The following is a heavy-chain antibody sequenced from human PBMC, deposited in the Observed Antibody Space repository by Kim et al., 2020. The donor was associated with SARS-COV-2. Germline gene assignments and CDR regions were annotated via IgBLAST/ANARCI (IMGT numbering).Heavy chain of an antibody. J-gene: IGHJ4*02. V-gene: IGHV4-59*09. Sequence: NDNPSPKGRVTISVDTSKDQFSLKLSSVTAADTAVYYCARGRSSFFIDYWGQGTLVTVSS. CDR3: ARGRSSFFIDY.